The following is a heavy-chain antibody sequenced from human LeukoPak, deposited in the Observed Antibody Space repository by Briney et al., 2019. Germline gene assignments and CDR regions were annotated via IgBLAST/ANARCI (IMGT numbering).Heavy chain of an antibody. V-gene: IGHV3-33*01. J-gene: IGHJ6*02. D-gene: IGHD3-10*01. Sequence: PGGSLRLSCAASGFTFSRFGMHWVRQAPGKGLEWVAVIWYDGSNKYYVDSVKGRFTISRDNSKNTLYLEMNSLRAEDTAVYYCARDQYSISMVRGVSSRNHYYYGMDVWGQGTTVTVSS. CDR2: IWYDGSNK. CDR3: ARDQYSISMVRGVSSRNHYYYGMDV. CDR1: GFTFSRFG.